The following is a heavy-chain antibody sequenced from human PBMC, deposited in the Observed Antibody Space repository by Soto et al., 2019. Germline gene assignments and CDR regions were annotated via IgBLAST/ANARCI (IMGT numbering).Heavy chain of an antibody. CDR2: ISWDGGST. V-gene: IGHV3-43*01. Sequence: GGSLRLSCAASGFTFDDYTMHWVRQAPGKALEWVSLISWDGGSTYYADSVKGRFTISRDNSKNSLYLQMNSLRTEDTALYYCAKGNWNYYYGMDVWGQGTTVTVSS. D-gene: IGHD1-1*01. CDR3: AKGNWNYYYGMDV. J-gene: IGHJ6*02. CDR1: GFTFDDYT.